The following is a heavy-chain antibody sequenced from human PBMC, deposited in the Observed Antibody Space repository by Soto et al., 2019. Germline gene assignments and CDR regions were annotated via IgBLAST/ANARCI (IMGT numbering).Heavy chain of an antibody. Sequence: PGGSLRLSFVASEFTFSTYSMNWVSQAPGKGLEWVSFIGSGGITIYYADSVKGRFTISRDNAKNSLYLQMNSLRDEDTAVYYCASLGGPYCSRTSCCVWGQGTTVTVSS. CDR1: EFTFSTYS. D-gene: IGHD2-2*01. J-gene: IGHJ6*02. V-gene: IGHV3-48*02. CDR3: ASLGGPYCSRTSCCV. CDR2: IGSGGITI.